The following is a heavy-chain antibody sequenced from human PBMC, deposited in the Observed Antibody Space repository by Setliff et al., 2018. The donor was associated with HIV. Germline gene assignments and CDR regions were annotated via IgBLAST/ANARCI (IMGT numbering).Heavy chain of an antibody. D-gene: IGHD6-19*01. J-gene: IGHJ4*02. Sequence: PSETLSLTCTVSGGSISSSSYYWGWIRQPPGKGLEWIGNIYYSGTTYDNPSLKSRVTISVDTPKNQFSLKLTSVTAADTAVYYCARHVDGSGRVDYWGPGTLVTVSS. CDR1: GGSISSSSYY. CDR2: IYYSGTT. CDR3: ARHVDGSGRVDY. V-gene: IGHV4-39*01.